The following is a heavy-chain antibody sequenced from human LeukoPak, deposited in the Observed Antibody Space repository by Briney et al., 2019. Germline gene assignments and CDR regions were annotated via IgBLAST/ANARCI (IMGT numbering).Heavy chain of an antibody. V-gene: IGHV3-7*01. CDR3: ARDRWELLPNNWFDP. J-gene: IGHJ5*02. CDR1: GFTFSSYW. CDR2: IKQDGSEK. D-gene: IGHD1-26*01. Sequence: PGGSLRLSCAASGFTFSSYWMSWVRQAPGKGLEWVANIKQDGSEKYYVDSVKGRFTISRDNAKNSLYLQMNSLRAEDTAVCYCARDRWELLPNNWFDPWGQGTLVTVSS.